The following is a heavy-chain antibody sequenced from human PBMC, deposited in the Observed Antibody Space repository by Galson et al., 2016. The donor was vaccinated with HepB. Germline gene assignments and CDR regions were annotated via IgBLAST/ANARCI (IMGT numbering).Heavy chain of an antibody. CDR1: GFSLSTAGMG. Sequence: PALVKPTQTLTLTCTFSGFSLSTAGMGVGWIRQPPGKALEWLALIYWDDDVRYSPSLKNRLTITKGTSENQVVLTMTNMNPVDTATYYCAHHREWFDYWGQGTLVTVSS. V-gene: IGHV2-5*08. CDR2: IYWDDDV. CDR3: AHHREWFDY. D-gene: IGHD1-14*01. J-gene: IGHJ5*01.